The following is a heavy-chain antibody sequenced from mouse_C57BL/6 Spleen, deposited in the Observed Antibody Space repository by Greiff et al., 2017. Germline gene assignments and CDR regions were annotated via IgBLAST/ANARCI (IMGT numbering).Heavy chain of an antibody. D-gene: IGHD2-4*01. CDR1: GFTFSDYG. Sequence: EVQLVESGGGLVKPGGSLKLSCAASGFTFSDYGMHWVRQAPEKGLEWVAYISSGSSTIYYADTVKGRFTLSRDNAKNTLFLQMTSLRSEDTAMYYCARDYDYDRVYFDYWGQGTTLTVSS. V-gene: IGHV5-17*01. CDR3: ARDYDYDRVYFDY. CDR2: ISSGSSTI. J-gene: IGHJ2*01.